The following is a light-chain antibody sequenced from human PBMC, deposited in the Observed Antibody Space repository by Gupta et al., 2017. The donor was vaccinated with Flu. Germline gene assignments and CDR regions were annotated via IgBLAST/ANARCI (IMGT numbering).Light chain of an antibody. CDR1: QSVSSSY. J-gene: IGKJ3*01. CDR2: GPS. V-gene: IGKV3-20*01. CDR3: QQYHDSPCT. Sequence: EIVLTQSPGTLSLSPGERATLSCRASQSVSSSYLAWYQQKPGQAPRLLISGPSTRATGIPDRFSASGSGTEFTLTITRLEPEDFAVYFCQQYHDSPCTFGPGTKVD.